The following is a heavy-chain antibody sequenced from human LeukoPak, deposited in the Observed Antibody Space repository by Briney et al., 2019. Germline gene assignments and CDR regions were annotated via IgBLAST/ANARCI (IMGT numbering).Heavy chain of an antibody. Sequence: MPSETHSLTCAVYGGSFSGYYWSWIRQPPGKGLEWIGEISHSGSTNYNPSLKSRVTISVDTSKNQFSLKLSSVTAADTAVYYCAAQYSGDVRLNYWAQGPLVTVSS. J-gene: IGHJ4*02. CDR3: AAQYSGDVRLNY. V-gene: IGHV4-34*01. CDR1: GGSFSGYY. CDR2: ISHSGST. D-gene: IGHD5-12*01.